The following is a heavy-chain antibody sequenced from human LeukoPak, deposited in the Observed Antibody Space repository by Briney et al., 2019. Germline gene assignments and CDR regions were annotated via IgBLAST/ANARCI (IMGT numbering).Heavy chain of an antibody. CDR3: ARGAVAEYYFDY. Sequence: GRSLRLSCAASGFTFSSYAMHWVRQAPGKGLEWVEVISYDGSNKYYADSVKGRFTISRDNSKNTLYLQMNSLRAEDTAVYYCARGAVAEYYFDYWGQGTLVTVSS. V-gene: IGHV3-30*01. D-gene: IGHD2-15*01. J-gene: IGHJ4*02. CDR1: GFTFSSYA. CDR2: ISYDGSNK.